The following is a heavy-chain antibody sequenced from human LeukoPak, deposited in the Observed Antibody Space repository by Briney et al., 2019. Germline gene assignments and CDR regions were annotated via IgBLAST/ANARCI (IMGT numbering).Heavy chain of an antibody. CDR1: GFTFSSYA. CDR2: ISASAGTT. V-gene: IGHV3-23*01. J-gene: IGHJ4*02. CDR3: AKNLRYTGSWQYDY. Sequence: GGSLRLSCAASGFTFSSYAMTWVRQAPGEGLEWVSVISASAGTTYYADSVKGRFTISRDNSKNTLYLQMNGLAAEDTAIYYCAKNLRYTGSWQYDYWGQGTLVTVSS. D-gene: IGHD1-26*01.